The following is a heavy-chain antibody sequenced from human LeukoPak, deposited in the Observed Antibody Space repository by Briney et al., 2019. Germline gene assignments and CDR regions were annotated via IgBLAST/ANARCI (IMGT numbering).Heavy chain of an antibody. CDR1: GFTFNSYA. CDR2: ISSSGGRT. V-gene: IGHV3-23*01. J-gene: IGHJ5*02. CDR3: AKDPWGVVVIGGTLDP. D-gene: IGHD2-21*01. Sequence: PGGSLRLSCAASGFTFNSYAMGWVRQAPGKGLEWVSTISSSGGRTYYADSVKGRFTISRDDSKNTFYLQMNSLRAEDTAVYYCAKDPWGVVVIGGTLDPWGQGTLVTVSS.